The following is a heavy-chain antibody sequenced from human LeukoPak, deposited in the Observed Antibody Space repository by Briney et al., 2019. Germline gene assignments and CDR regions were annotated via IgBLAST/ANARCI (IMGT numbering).Heavy chain of an antibody. J-gene: IGHJ4*02. CDR3: AKDQGRKWELPDY. Sequence: PGGSLRLSCAASGFTFSSYGMHWVRQAPGKGLEWVAVISYDGSNKYYADSVKGRFTISRDNSKNTLYLQMNSLRAEDTAVYYCAKDQGRKWELPDYWGQGTLVTVSS. D-gene: IGHD1-26*01. CDR2: ISYDGSNK. V-gene: IGHV3-30*18. CDR1: GFTFSSYG.